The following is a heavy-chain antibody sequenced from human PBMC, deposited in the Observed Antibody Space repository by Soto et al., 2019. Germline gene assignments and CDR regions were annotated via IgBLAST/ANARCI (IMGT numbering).Heavy chain of an antibody. Sequence: EVQLVESGGGLVQPGGSLRLSCAASGFTVSSKYMSWVRQAPGKGLEWVSLLQSGGTTYYADSVKGRFTISRDSSENTLHLQMDRLRAEDTAVYYCARDDVLCDGGSCDGVPMDVWGKGTKVTVSS. CDR3: ARDDVLCDGGSCDGVPMDV. D-gene: IGHD2-15*01. V-gene: IGHV3-66*01. J-gene: IGHJ6*03. CDR2: LQSGGTT. CDR1: GFTVSSKY.